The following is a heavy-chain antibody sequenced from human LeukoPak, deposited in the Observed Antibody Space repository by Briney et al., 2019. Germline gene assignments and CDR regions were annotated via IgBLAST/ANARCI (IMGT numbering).Heavy chain of an antibody. V-gene: IGHV3-48*03. CDR3: AELGITMIGGV. CDR1: GFTFSSYE. Sequence: QPGGSLRLSCAASGFTFSSYEMNWVRQAPGKGLEWVSYISSSGSTIYFADSVKGRFTISRDNAKNSLYLQMNSLRAEDTAVYYCAELGITMIGGVWGKGTTVTISS. J-gene: IGHJ6*04. CDR2: ISSSGSTI. D-gene: IGHD3-10*02.